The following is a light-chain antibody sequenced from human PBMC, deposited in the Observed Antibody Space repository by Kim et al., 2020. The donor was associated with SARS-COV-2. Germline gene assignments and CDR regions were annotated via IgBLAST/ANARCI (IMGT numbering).Light chain of an antibody. CDR2: DVT. CDR1: SSDVGGYNY. Sequence: QSALTQPASVSGSPGQSITISCTGTSSDVGGYNYVSWYQQHEGKAPKLMIYDVTKRPSGVSDRFSGSKSGNTASLTISGLQADDEADYYCSSYRNSRTIFGGGTQLTVL. J-gene: IGLJ2*01. CDR3: SSYRNSRTI. V-gene: IGLV2-14*03.